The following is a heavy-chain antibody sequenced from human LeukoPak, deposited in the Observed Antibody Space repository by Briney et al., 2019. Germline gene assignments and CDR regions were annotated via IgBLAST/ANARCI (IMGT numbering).Heavy chain of an antibody. Sequence: GGSLRLSCAASGFTLSDHGMHWVRQAPGKGLEWVAVIWNDGSKKYYGDSVKGRFTISRDTSKNTLDLQMDSLRVEDTAVYYCARSTRGDSNGQGDDLDIWGQGTMVTASA. J-gene: IGHJ3*02. D-gene: IGHD3-22*01. CDR1: GFTLSDHG. V-gene: IGHV3-33*01. CDR3: ARSTRGDSNGQGDDLDI. CDR2: IWNDGSKK.